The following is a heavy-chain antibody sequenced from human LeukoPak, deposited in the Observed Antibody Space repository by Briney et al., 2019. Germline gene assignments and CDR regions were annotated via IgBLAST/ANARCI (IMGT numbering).Heavy chain of an antibody. CDR3: ARSKSYSSGWTDFDC. Sequence: GGSLRLSCAASGFTFSSHDMHWVRQPTGKGLEWVSVIGTAGNTYYTDSVKGRFTISRENAKNSLCLQVDNLRAEDTAVYYCARSKSYSSGWTDFDCWGQGTLVTVSS. D-gene: IGHD6-19*01. CDR1: GFTFSSHD. J-gene: IGHJ4*02. CDR2: IGTAGNT. V-gene: IGHV3-13*01.